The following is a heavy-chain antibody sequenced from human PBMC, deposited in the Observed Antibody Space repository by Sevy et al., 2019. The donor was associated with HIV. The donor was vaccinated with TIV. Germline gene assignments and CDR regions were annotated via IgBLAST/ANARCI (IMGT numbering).Heavy chain of an antibody. CDR3: AKAAGTVHSTPPPDLN. Sequence: GGSLRLSCAASGFIFSSYAMSWVLQSPGKGLERVSSISGSGGDTYYADSVKGRFSVSRDNSKNTLYMQMNSLRYEDTAIYSCAKAAGTVHSTPPPDLNWGQGTPVTVSS. CDR2: ISGSGGDT. V-gene: IGHV3-23*01. D-gene: IGHD6-13*01. J-gene: IGHJ4*02. CDR1: GFIFSSYA.